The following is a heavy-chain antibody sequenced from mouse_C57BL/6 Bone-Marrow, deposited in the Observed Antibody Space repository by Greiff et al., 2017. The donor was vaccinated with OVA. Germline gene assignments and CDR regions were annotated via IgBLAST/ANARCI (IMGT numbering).Heavy chain of an antibody. V-gene: IGHV1-64*01. CDR2: IHPNSGST. J-gene: IGHJ4*01. CDR1: GYTFTSYW. CDR3: ARERGYAMDY. Sequence: VQLQQPGAELVKPGASVKLSCKASGYTFTSYWMHWVKQRPGQGLEWIGMIHPNSGSTNYNEKFKSKATLTVYKSSSTAYMQLSSLTSEDSAVYYCARERGYAMDYWGQGTSVTVSS.